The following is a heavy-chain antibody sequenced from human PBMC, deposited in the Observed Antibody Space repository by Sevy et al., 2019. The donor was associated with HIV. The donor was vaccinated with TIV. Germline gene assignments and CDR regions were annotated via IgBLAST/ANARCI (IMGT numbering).Heavy chain of an antibody. J-gene: IGHJ3*02. D-gene: IGHD1-26*01. V-gene: IGHV3-73*01. CDR2: IRSKANSYAT. Sequence: GGSLRLSCAASGFTFSGSAMHWVRQASGKGLEWFGRIRSKANSYATAYAASVKGRFTISRDDSKNTAYLQMNSLKTEDTAVYYCTSSGSSLRDAFDIWGQGTMVTVSS. CDR1: GFTFSGSA. CDR3: TSSGSSLRDAFDI.